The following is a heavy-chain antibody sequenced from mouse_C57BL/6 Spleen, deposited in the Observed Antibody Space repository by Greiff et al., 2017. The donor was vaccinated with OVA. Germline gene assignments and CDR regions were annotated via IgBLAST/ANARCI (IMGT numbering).Heavy chain of an antibody. J-gene: IGHJ4*01. D-gene: IGHD2-1*01. V-gene: IGHV1-64*01. Sequence: VQLQQPGAELVKPGASVKLSCKASGYTFTSYWMHWVKQRPGQGLEWIGMIHPNSGSTNYNEKFKSKAKLTVDKSSSTAYMQLSSLTSEDSAVYYCARSGGNYDYAMDYWGQGTSVTVSS. CDR3: ARSGGNYDYAMDY. CDR1: GYTFTSYW. CDR2: IHPNSGST.